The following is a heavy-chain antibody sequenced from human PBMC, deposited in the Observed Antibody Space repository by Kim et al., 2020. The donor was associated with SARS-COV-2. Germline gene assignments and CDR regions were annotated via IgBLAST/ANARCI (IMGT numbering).Heavy chain of an antibody. Sequence: YAQKFQGRVTITADESTSTAYMELSSLRSEDTAVYYCARDILSSWGYFDYWGQGTLVTVSS. CDR3: ARDILSSWGYFDY. V-gene: IGHV1-69*01. J-gene: IGHJ4*02. D-gene: IGHD7-27*01.